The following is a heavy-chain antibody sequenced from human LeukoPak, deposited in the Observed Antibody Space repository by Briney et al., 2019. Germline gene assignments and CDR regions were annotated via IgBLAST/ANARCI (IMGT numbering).Heavy chain of an antibody. D-gene: IGHD3-16*01. CDR1: GGSISSHY. Sequence: PSETLSLTCTVSGGSISSHYWSWVRQPPGKGLEWIGYIYYSGSTKYDPSLKSRVTISVDTSKNQFSLKLSSVTAADTAVYYCARESRRGGLNNWFDPWGQGTLVTVSS. J-gene: IGHJ5*02. CDR2: IYYSGST. CDR3: ARESRRGGLNNWFDP. V-gene: IGHV4-59*11.